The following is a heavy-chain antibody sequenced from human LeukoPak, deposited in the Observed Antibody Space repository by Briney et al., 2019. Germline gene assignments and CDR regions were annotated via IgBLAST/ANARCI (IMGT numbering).Heavy chain of an antibody. CDR1: GGSISSYY. Sequence: SETLSLTCTVAGGSISSYYWSWIRQPPGKGLGWIGYIYYSGSTNYNPSLKSRVTISVDTSKNQFSLKLSSVTAADTAVYYCASFEWLVRAFDIWGQGTMVTVSS. D-gene: IGHD6-19*01. V-gene: IGHV4-59*01. CDR2: IYYSGST. J-gene: IGHJ3*02. CDR3: ASFEWLVRAFDI.